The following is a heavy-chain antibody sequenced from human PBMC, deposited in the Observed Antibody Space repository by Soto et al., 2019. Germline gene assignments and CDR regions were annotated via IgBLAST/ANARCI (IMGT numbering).Heavy chain of an antibody. D-gene: IGHD4-4*01. CDR3: ARVTTIAGGHYGMDV. J-gene: IGHJ6*02. CDR1: GDSVSSNSAT. V-gene: IGHV6-1*01. CDR2: TYYRSKWYN. Sequence: PSQTLSLTCAISGDSVSSNSATWNWIRQSPSRGLEWLGRTYYRSKWYNDYALSVKSRIIINADTSKNQFSLHLNSVNAEDTAVYSCARVTTIAGGHYGMDVWGQGTTVTVCS.